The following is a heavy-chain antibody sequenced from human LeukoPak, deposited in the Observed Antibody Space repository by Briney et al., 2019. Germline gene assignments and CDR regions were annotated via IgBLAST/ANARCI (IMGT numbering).Heavy chain of an antibody. V-gene: IGHV3-23*01. J-gene: IGHJ4*02. CDR2: ISGSGGST. CDR1: GFTFSSYG. CDR3: AKSGSYGPNYFDY. Sequence: GGTLRLSCAASGFTFSSYGMSWVRQAPGKGLEWVSAISGSGGSTYYADSVKGRFTISRDNSKNTLYLQMNSLRAEDTAVYYCAKSGSYGPNYFDYWGQGTLVTASS. D-gene: IGHD5-18*01.